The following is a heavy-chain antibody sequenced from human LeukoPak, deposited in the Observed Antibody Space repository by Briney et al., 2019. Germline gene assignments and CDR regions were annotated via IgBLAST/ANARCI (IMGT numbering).Heavy chain of an antibody. V-gene: IGHV1-18*01. Sequence: ASGKVSCKASGYTFTSYGISWVRQAPGQGLEWMGWISAYNGNTKYAQKLQGRVTMTTDTSTSTAHMELRSLKSDDTAVYYCARDLLVTNWFDPWGQGTLVTVSS. D-gene: IGHD2-15*01. CDR2: ISAYNGNT. J-gene: IGHJ5*02. CDR3: ARDLLVTNWFDP. CDR1: GYTFTSYG.